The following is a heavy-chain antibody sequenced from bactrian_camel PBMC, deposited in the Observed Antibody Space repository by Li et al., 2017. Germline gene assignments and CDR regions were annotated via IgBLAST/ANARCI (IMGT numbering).Heavy chain of an antibody. V-gene: IGHV3S9*01. J-gene: IGHJ6*01. CDR3: AADTRSGCGAGYWRVGFPFGS. CDR2: IRRDGDE. CDR1: GYTSSRHC. Sequence: HVQLVESGGGSVQAGGSLWLSCTHSGYTSSRHCMGWFRQAPGKAREGIAGIRRDGDEYYADSVKGRFTISQDTDKNAVYLQMDNLKPEDTAMYYCAADTRSGCGAGYWRVGFPFGSRGQGTQVTVS. D-gene: IGHD5*01.